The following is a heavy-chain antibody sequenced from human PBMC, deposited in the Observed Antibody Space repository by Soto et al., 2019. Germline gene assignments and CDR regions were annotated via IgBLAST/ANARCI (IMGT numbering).Heavy chain of an antibody. D-gene: IGHD3-22*01. CDR3: TSTLVGSDYFSPDFAD. J-gene: IGHJ4*02. Sequence: EVQLVESGGGLVQPGGSLKLSCAASGFTFSGSAMHWVRQASGKGLEWVGHIRRRAKNYATAYAASVKGRFIISRDDSKNTAYLQMNSLKTDDTAVYYCTSTLVGSDYFSPDFADWGQGTLVTVSS. CDR1: GFTFSGSA. CDR2: IRRRAKNYAT. V-gene: IGHV3-73*02.